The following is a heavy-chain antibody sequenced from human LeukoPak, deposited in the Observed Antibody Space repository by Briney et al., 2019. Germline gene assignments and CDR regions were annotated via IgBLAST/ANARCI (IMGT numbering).Heavy chain of an antibody. Sequence: SETLSLTCTVSGDSISSSSYYWGWIRQPPGKGLEWIGSIYYSGSTYYNPSLKSRVTISVDTSKNQFSLKLSSVTAADTAVYYCYVNYDSSGYDYWGQETLVTVSS. CDR2: IYYSGST. CDR1: GDSISSSSYY. J-gene: IGHJ4*02. CDR3: YVNYDSSGYDY. D-gene: IGHD3-22*01. V-gene: IGHV4-39*01.